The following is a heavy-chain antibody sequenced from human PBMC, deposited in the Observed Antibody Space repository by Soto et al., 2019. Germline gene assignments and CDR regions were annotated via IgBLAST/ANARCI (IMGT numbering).Heavy chain of an antibody. Sequence: QITVKESGLTLVKPTETLTLTCTFSGFSLSSIGMGVGWIRQPPGKALEWLTLIYWDDDKRYSPSLSSRLTITKDPSKNQVDLTMTNMDPVDTATYYCARLTRGVYDLDRLWEKFDDWGQGALVTGS. CDR2: IYWDDDK. J-gene: IGHJ4*02. D-gene: IGHD5-12*01. V-gene: IGHV2-5*02. CDR1: GFSLSSIGMG. CDR3: ARLTRGVYDLDRLWEKFDD.